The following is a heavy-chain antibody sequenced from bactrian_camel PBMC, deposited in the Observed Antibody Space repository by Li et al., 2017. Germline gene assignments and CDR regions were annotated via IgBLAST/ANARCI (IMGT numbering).Heavy chain of an antibody. CDR1: GSTYSRNC. J-gene: IGHJ4*01. CDR3: ATAATCLPWVVADRRPSH. V-gene: IGHV3S40*01. D-gene: IGHD2*01. Sequence: VQLVESGGGSVQAGGSLRLSCAASGSTYSRNCMGWFRQAPGKEREGVAAITRGGGSTYYADSVQGRFTISQDNAKITVYLQMNSLKPEDTAMYYCATAATCLPWVVADRRPSHWGQGTQVTVS. CDR2: ITRGGGST.